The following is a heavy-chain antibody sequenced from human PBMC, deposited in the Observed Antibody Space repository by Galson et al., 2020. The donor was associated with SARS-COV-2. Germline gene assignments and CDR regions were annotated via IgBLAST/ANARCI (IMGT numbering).Heavy chain of an antibody. CDR1: GFTFNSYL. V-gene: IGHV3-30-3*01. CDR2: ISYDGSNK. D-gene: IGHD6-13*01. J-gene: IGHJ4*02. Sequence: GESLKTPFAASGFTFNSYLMHLVRQAPGKGLGVVAVISYDGSNKYYADSVKGRFTISRDNTKNTLYLQMNSLRADDTAVYYCARAETAAADSDYWGQGGLVTVSS. CDR3: ARAETAAADSDY.